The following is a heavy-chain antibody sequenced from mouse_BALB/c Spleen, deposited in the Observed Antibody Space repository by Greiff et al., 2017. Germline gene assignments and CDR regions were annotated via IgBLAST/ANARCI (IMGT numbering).Heavy chain of an antibody. CDR3: ARSDYYGSSLFAY. Sequence: VQLQQSGAELVKPGASVKLSCKASGYTFTSYWMHWVKQRPGQGLEWIGEINPSNGRTNYNEKFKSKATLTVDKSSSTAYMQLSSLTSEDSAVYYCARSDYYGSSLFAYWGQGTLVTVSA. CDR2: INPSNGRT. V-gene: IGHV1S81*02. J-gene: IGHJ3*01. CDR1: GYTFTSYW. D-gene: IGHD1-1*01.